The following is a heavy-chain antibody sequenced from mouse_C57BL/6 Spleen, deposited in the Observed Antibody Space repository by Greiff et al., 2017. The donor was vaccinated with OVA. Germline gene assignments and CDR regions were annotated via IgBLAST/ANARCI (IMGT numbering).Heavy chain of an antibody. CDR1: GYAFSSSW. CDR2: IYPGDGDT. D-gene: IGHD1-1*01. Sequence: QVQLKQSGPELVKPGASVKISCKASGYAFSSSWMNWVKQRPGKGLEWIGRIYPGDGDTNYNGKFKGKATLTADKSSSTAYMQLSSLTSEDSAVYFCARPENYGSTWFAYWGQGTLVTVSA. J-gene: IGHJ3*01. V-gene: IGHV1-82*01. CDR3: ARPENYGSTWFAY.